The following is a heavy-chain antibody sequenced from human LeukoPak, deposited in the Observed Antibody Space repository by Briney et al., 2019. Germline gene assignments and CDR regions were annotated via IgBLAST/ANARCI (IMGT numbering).Heavy chain of an antibody. CDR1: GFTFSSYS. D-gene: IGHD2-15*01. J-gene: IGHJ5*02. V-gene: IGHV3-21*01. CDR2: ISSSSSYI. CDR3: ARDPPDRYCSGGSCYSNWFDP. Sequence: KAGGSLRLSCAASGFTFSSYSMNWVRQAPGKGLEWVSSISSSSSYIYYADSVKGRFTISRDNAKNSLYLQMNSLRAEDTAVYYCARDPPDRYCSGGSCYSNWFDPWGQGTLVTVSS.